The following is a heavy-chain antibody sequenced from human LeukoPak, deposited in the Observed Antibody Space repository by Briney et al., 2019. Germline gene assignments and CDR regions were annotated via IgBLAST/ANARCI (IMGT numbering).Heavy chain of an antibody. V-gene: IGHV4-34*01. CDR3: ARAPSIAARGFDY. Sequence: SETLSLTCAVYGGSFSGYYWSWIRQPPGKGLEWIGEINHSGSTNYNPSLKSRVTISVDTSENQFSLKLSSVTAADTAVYYCARAPSIAARGFDYWGQGTLVTVSS. J-gene: IGHJ4*02. CDR1: GGSFSGYY. D-gene: IGHD6-6*01. CDR2: INHSGST.